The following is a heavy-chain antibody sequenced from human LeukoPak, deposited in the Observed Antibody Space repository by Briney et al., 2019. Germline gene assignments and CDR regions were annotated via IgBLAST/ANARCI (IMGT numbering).Heavy chain of an antibody. V-gene: IGHV4-59*02. CDR3: AGRLWRRDGYNLSAFDI. Sequence: PSETLSLTCTVSGGSVSSYYWNWIRQPPGKGLEWIGYVYYSGSTNYNPSLKSRVTISVDTSKNQFSLKLSSVTAADTAVYYCAGRLWRRDGYNLSAFDIWGQGTMVTV. D-gene: IGHD5-24*01. J-gene: IGHJ3*02. CDR1: GGSVSSYY. CDR2: VYYSGST.